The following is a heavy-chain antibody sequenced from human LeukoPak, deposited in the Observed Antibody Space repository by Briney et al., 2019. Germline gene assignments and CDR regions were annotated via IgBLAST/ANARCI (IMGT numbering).Heavy chain of an antibody. CDR3: VRDPGTTSDI. Sequence: GGSRRLSCVASGFSVSDYDMSWVRQAPGRGLEWVAYVSHSGRLVKYKESLKARFSMSRDLAKNSLFLQINSLRDEDTAVYYCVRDPGTTSDIWGQGTLVTVSS. D-gene: IGHD1-1*01. CDR2: VSHSGRLV. V-gene: IGHV3-11*04. J-gene: IGHJ4*02. CDR1: GFSVSDYD.